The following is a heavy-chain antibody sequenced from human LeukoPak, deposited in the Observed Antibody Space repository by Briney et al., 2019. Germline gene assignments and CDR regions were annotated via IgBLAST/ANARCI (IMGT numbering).Heavy chain of an antibody. CDR1: GGSISSGGYY. Sequence: PSQTLSLTCTVSGGSISSGGYYWSWIRQHPGKGLEWIGYIYYSGSTYYNPSLKSRVAISVDTSKNQFSLKLSSETAADTAVYYCARDSGSYGMDVWGQGTTVTVSS. CDR3: ARDSGSYGMDV. J-gene: IGHJ6*02. V-gene: IGHV4-31*03. CDR2: IYYSGST. D-gene: IGHD6-25*01.